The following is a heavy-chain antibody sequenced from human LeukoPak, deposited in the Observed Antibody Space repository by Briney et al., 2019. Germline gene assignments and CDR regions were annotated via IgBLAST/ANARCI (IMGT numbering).Heavy chain of an antibody. CDR2: IYYSGST. D-gene: IGHD1-14*01. CDR1: GGSINSSSYY. V-gene: IGHV4-61*05. J-gene: IGHJ3*02. Sequence: SETLSLTCTVSGGSINSSSYYWGWVRQPPGKGLEWIGYIYYSGSTNYNPSLKSRVTISVDTSKNQFSLKLSSVTAADTAVYYCASNRGIRRSFDIWGQGTMVTVSS. CDR3: ASNRGIRRSFDI.